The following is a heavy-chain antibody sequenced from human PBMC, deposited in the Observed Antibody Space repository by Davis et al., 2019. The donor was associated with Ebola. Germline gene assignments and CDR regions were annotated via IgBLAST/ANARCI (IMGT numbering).Heavy chain of an antibody. J-gene: IGHJ4*02. CDR3: ARAGAEYDFWSGYPDY. D-gene: IGHD3-3*01. Sequence: GGSLRLSCAASGFTFSDYYMSWIRQAPGKGLEWVSYISSSSSYTNYADSVKGRFTISRDNAKNSLYLQMNSLRAEDTAVYYCARAGAEYDFWSGYPDYWGQGTLVTVSS. CDR1: GFTFSDYY. V-gene: IGHV3-11*06. CDR2: ISSSSSYT.